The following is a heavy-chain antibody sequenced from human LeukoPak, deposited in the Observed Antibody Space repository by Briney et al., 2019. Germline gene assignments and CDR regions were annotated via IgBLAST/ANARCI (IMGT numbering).Heavy chain of an antibody. Sequence: SETLSLTCSVSGGSINNRNDYWGWVRQPPGKGLEWIGHIYFGGSTFYNPALKSRLTMSIDTSKDQFSLNINSLGAADTAVYYCARVPVYFGKGYFDSWGRGTLVTVSS. CDR1: GGSINNRNDY. D-gene: IGHD2/OR15-2a*01. J-gene: IGHJ4*02. CDR3: ARVPVYFGKGYFDS. CDR2: IYFGGST. V-gene: IGHV4-39*01.